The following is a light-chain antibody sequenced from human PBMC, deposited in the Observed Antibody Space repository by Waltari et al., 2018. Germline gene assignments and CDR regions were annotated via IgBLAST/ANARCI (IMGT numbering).Light chain of an antibody. CDR1: ASDVGDFNY. CDR2: DVT. Sequence: QSALTQPRPVSGSPGQSVPISCAGTASDVGDFNYVSWYQQHPGKAPKLVIYDVTKRPSGVPDRFSGSKSGTSASLTVSGLQAEDEADYYCCSYAGSWVFGGGTKLTVL. CDR3: CSYAGSWV. J-gene: IGLJ3*02. V-gene: IGLV2-11*01.